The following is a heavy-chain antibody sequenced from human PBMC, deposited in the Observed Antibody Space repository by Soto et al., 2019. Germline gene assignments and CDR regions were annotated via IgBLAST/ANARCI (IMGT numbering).Heavy chain of an antibody. CDR1: GFTFSSYA. CDR2: ISGSGGST. J-gene: IGHJ3*02. CDR3: ANAALWCGESYGDAFDI. Sequence: GGSLRLSCAASGFTFSSYAMSWVRQAPGKGLEWVSAISGSGGSTYYADSVKGRFTISRDNFKNTLYLQMNSLRAEDTAVYYCANAALWCGESYGDAFDIWGQGTMVTVSS. V-gene: IGHV3-23*01. D-gene: IGHD3-10*01.